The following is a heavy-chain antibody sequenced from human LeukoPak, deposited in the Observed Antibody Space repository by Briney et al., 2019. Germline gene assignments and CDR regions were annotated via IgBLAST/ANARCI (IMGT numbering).Heavy chain of an antibody. CDR2: ISTSSSYI. D-gene: IGHD2-15*01. CDR3: ARGADGVSSNSRGWFDP. V-gene: IGHV3-21*01. J-gene: IGHJ5*02. Sequence: GGSLRLSCTASGFTFGDYAMTWVRRAPGKGLEWVSFISTSSSYIYYADSVRGRFTISRDNAKNSVYLQMNSLRAEDTAVYSCARGADGVSSNSRGWFDPWGQGTLVTVSS. CDR1: GFTFGDYA.